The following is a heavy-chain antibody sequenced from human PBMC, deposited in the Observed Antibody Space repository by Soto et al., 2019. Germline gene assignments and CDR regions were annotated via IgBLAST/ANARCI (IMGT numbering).Heavy chain of an antibody. CDR2: IKSKTDGGTT. V-gene: IGHV3-15*01. CDR3: TTDPYYYDSSGYFNDAFDI. CDR1: GFTFSNAW. Sequence: PGGSLRLSCAASGFTFSNAWMSWVRQAPGKGLEWVGRIKSKTDGGTTDYAAPVKGRFTISRDDSKNTLYLQMNSLKTEDTAVYYCTTDPYYYDSSGYFNDAFDIWGQGTMVTVSS. J-gene: IGHJ3*02. D-gene: IGHD3-22*01.